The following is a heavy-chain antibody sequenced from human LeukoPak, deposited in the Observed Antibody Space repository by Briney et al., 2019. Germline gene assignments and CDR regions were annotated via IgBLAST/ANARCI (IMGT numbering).Heavy chain of an antibody. D-gene: IGHD6-19*01. CDR2: ISSGGSTM. CDR1: GFTFSSYW. J-gene: IGHJ5*02. CDR3: ARELKGSGFDP. V-gene: IGHV3-48*04. Sequence: GGSLRLSCAASGFTFSSYWMHWVRQAPGKGLEWISYISSGGSTMDYADSVKGRFTISRDNAKNSLYLQMNSLRAGDTAVYYCARELKGSGFDPWGQGTLVTVSS.